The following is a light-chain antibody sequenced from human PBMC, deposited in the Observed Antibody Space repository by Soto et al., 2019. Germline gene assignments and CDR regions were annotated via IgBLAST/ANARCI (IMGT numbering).Light chain of an antibody. J-gene: IGLJ1*01. CDR1: SSNIGTNH. V-gene: IGLV1-47*01. CDR3: SAWDGSLSGRI. CDR2: RSN. Sequence: QSVLTQPPSASGTPGQRVTISCSGSSSNIGTNHVYWYQQLPGTAPKVLVYRSNQRPSGVPDRFSGSKSGTSASLAISGLRSEDEADYYCSAWDGSLSGRIFGTGTKVTVL.